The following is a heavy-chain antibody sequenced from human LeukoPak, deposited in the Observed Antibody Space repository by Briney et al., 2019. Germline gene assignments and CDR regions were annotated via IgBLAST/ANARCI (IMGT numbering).Heavy chain of an antibody. Sequence: ASVKVSCKASGYTFTGYYMHWVRQAPGQGLEWMGWINPNSGGTNHAQKFQGRVTMTRDTSISTAYMELSRLRSDDTAVYYCASIRGYSYGYAGWGQGTLVTVSS. V-gene: IGHV1-2*02. CDR2: INPNSGGT. CDR3: ASIRGYSYGYAG. CDR1: GYTFTGYY. D-gene: IGHD5-18*01. J-gene: IGHJ4*02.